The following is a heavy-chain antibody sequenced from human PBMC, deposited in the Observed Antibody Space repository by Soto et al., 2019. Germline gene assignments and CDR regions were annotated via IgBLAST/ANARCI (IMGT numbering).Heavy chain of an antibody. CDR2: ICGGGGT. Sequence: GGSLRLSCTPSGFTVSSNCMTWVRQAPGKGLEWVSVICGGGGTFYADSVRGGFTISRDNSENTMYLQMNSLRAEDTAVYYCATETLVPPNTGVFDLWGQGTMVTVSS. J-gene: IGHJ3*01. CDR3: ATETLVPPNTGVFDL. V-gene: IGHV3-66*01. D-gene: IGHD5-12*01. CDR1: GFTVSSNC.